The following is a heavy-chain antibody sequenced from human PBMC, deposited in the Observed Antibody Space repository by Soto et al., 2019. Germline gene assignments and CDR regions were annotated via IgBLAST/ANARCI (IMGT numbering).Heavy chain of an antibody. V-gene: IGHV2-5*02. CDR3: ALTLYYGDPFDY. J-gene: IGHJ4*02. CDR1: GFSLSTSGVG. CDR2: IYWDNDK. Sequence: QITLKESGPTLVKPTQTLTLTCTFSGFSLSTSGVGVGWIRQPPGKALEWLALIYWDNDKRYSPSLKSRLTITKDTPKNQVVLTMTNMDPVDTATYYCALTLYYGDPFDYWGQGTLVTVSS. D-gene: IGHD4-17*01.